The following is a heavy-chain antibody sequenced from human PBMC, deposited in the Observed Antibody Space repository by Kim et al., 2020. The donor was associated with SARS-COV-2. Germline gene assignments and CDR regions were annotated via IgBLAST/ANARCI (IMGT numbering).Heavy chain of an antibody. CDR3: AKASYDSSGYYSYYYYYGMDV. CDR1: GFTFSSYA. CDR2: ISGSGGST. Sequence: GGSLRLSCAASGFTFSSYAMSWVRQAPGKGLEWVSAISGSGGSTYYADSVKGRFTISRDNSKNTLYLQMNSLRAEDTAVYYCAKASYDSSGYYSYYYYYGMDVWGQWTTVTVSS. J-gene: IGHJ6*02. V-gene: IGHV3-23*01. D-gene: IGHD3-22*01.